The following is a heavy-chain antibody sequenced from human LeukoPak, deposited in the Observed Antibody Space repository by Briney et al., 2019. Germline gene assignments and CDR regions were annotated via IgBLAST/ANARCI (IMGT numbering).Heavy chain of an antibody. CDR3: EKGRGGDYRYGSYYFDQ. Sequence: TGGSLRLSCAASGFSFSSYGMHWVRQAPGKGLEWVSVISYDGSVKYYADSVKGRFTISRDNPKNTLYLQMNSLRAEDTAVYYCEKGRGGDYRYGSYYFDQWGKGTLVTVS. V-gene: IGHV3-30*18. D-gene: IGHD5-18*01. J-gene: IGHJ4*02. CDR1: GFSFSSYG. CDR2: ISYDGSVK.